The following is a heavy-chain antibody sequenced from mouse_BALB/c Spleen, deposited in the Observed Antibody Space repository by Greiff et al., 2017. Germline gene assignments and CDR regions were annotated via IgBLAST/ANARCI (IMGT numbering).Heavy chain of an antibody. D-gene: IGHD1-1*01. V-gene: IGHV5-6-3*01. J-gene: IGHJ3*01. CDR1: GFTFSSYG. CDR3: ARDGPYYGGSRAY. CDR2: INSNGGST. Sequence: EVQRVESGGGLVQPGGSLKLSCAASGFTFSSYGMSWVRQTPDKRLELVATINSNGGSTYYPDSVKGRFTISRDNAKNTLYLQMSSLKSEDTAMYYCARDGPYYGGSRAYWGQGTLVTVSA.